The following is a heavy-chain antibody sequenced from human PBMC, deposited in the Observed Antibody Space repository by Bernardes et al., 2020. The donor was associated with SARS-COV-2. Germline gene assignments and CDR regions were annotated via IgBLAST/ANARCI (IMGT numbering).Heavy chain of an antibody. CDR2: INHSGST. Sequence: SETLSLTCAVYGGSFSGYYWSWIRQPPGKGLEWIGEINHSGSTNYNPSLKSRVTISVDTSKNQFSLKLSSVTAADTAVYYCARGPLDVNTIFGVVITDGYAFDIWGQGTIVTVSS. CDR1: GGSFSGYY. V-gene: IGHV4-34*01. CDR3: ARGPLDVNTIFGVVITDGYAFDI. D-gene: IGHD3-3*01. J-gene: IGHJ3*02.